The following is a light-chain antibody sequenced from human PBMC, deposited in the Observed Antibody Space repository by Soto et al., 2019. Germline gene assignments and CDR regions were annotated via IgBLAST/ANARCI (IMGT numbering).Light chain of an antibody. CDR1: QSVSNN. CDR2: GAS. CDR3: QQYGSSQGT. J-gene: IGKJ4*01. V-gene: IGKV3-20*01. Sequence: EIVLTQSPATLSLSPGERATLSCRASQSVSNNLAWYQQKPGQAPRLLIYGASSRATGIPDRFSGSGSGTDFTLTISRLEPEDFAVYYCQQYGSSQGTFGGGTKVDIK.